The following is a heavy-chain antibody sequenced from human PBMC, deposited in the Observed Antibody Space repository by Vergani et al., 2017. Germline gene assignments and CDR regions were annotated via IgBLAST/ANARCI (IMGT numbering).Heavy chain of an antibody. CDR3: ASGGHGSENGGALQL. V-gene: IGHV5-51*03. D-gene: IGHD3-10*01. CDR2: IYAGDSDV. J-gene: IGHJ3*01. Sequence: EVQLVQSGAEVKKPGESLKISCQGSGYSITNYWIAWVRQRPGKGLEWMGIIYAGDSDVRYSPSFQGQVTMSVDKSLSTAYLQWSSLKASDTATYFCASGGHGSENGGALQLWGQGTNITVSS. CDR1: GYSITNYW.